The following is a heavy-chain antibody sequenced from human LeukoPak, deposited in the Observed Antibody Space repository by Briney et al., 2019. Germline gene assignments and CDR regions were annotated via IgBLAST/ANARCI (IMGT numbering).Heavy chain of an antibody. V-gene: IGHV1-18*01. CDR1: GYTFTSYG. CDR2: ISACNGNT. CDR3: ARSSPPIAVAGPDDY. Sequence: ASVKVSCKASGYTFTSYGISWVRQAPGQGLEWMGWISACNGNTNYAQKLQGRVTMTTDTSTSTAYMELRSLRSDGTAVYYCARSSPPIAVAGPDDYWGQGTLVTVSS. J-gene: IGHJ4*02. D-gene: IGHD6-19*01.